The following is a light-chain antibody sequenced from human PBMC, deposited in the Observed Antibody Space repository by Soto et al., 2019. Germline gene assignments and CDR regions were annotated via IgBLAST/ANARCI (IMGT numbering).Light chain of an antibody. V-gene: IGKV3-11*01. CDR3: QQRSNWPPTWT. CDR1: QSVSSY. J-gene: IGKJ1*01. CDR2: DAS. Sequence: EIVLIQSPATLSLSPGERATFSCRASQSVSSYLAWYQQKPGQAPRLLIYDASNRATGIPARFSGSGSGTDFTLTISSLEPEDFAVYYCQQRSNWPPTWTFGQGTKVDIK.